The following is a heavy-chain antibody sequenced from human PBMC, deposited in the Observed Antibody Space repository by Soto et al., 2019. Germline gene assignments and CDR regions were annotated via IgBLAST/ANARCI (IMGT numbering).Heavy chain of an antibody. D-gene: IGHD5-18*01. CDR2: INHSGST. V-gene: IGHV4-34*01. Sequence: QVQLQQWGAGLLKPSETLSLTCAVYGGSFSGYYWSWIRQPPGKGLEWIGEINHSGSTNYNPSLKSRVTISVDTSKNQFSLKLSSVTAADTAVYYCAREWEQLSLPDYWDQGTLVTVSS. CDR3: AREWEQLSLPDY. J-gene: IGHJ4*02. CDR1: GGSFSGYY.